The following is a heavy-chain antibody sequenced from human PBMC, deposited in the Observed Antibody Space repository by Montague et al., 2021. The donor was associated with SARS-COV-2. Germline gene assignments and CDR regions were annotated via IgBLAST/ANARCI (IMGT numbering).Heavy chain of an antibody. V-gene: IGHV4-4*07. D-gene: IGHD3-16*01. J-gene: IGHJ6*02. CDR1: GGSFRNYY. CDR2: IYSSGSI. Sequence: SETLSLTCNVSGGSFRNYYWSWIRQPAGKGLEWIGRIYSSGSINYNPSLKTLITLSVDTSKNQLSLRLNSVTAADTAVYYCARNPGEYYGMDVWGQGTTVTVSS. CDR3: ARNPGEYYGMDV.